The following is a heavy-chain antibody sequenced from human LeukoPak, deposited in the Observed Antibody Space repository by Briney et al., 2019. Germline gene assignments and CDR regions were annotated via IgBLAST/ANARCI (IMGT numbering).Heavy chain of an antibody. D-gene: IGHD2-2*01. CDR2: ISGRSEMT. J-gene: IGHJ4*02. Sequence: GGSLRLSCAASGFTFSSYAMSWVRQAPGKGLEWVSAISGRSEMTYYADSVKGRFTISRDNSKNTLYLQMNSLRADDTAVYYCGKDHCTSSNCSLILNRIDCWGQGTLVTVSS. CDR3: GKDHCTSSNCSLILNRIDC. V-gene: IGHV3-23*01. CDR1: GFTFSSYA.